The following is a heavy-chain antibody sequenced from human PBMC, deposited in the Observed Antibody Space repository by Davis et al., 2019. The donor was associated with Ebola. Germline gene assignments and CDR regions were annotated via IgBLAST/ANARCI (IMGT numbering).Heavy chain of an antibody. J-gene: IGHJ6*03. V-gene: IGHV3-23*01. Sequence: PGGSLRLSCAASGFTFNNYAMTWVRQAPGKGLEWVSGFGVSGDTTYYADSVKGRFTVSRDNSENTVYLQMNSLRAEDTATYFCAKLHLESYDFWGAYIDVWGKGTTVTVSS. D-gene: IGHD3-3*01. CDR2: FGVSGDTT. CDR1: GFTFNNYA. CDR3: AKLHLESYDFWGAYIDV.